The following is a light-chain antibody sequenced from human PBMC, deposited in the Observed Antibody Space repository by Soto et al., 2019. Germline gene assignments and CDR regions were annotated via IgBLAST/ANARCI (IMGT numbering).Light chain of an antibody. J-gene: IGLJ3*02. Sequence: QSVLTQPPSVSGAPGQRVTISCTGNNSNPGAGYDVHWYQQLPGAAPKLVIFGNRNRPSGVPERFSGSKSGTSASLAITGLQAEDEADYYCQAYDYSLTAFVFGGGTQLTVL. CDR2: GNR. CDR1: NSNPGAGYD. CDR3: QAYDYSLTAFV. V-gene: IGLV1-40*01.